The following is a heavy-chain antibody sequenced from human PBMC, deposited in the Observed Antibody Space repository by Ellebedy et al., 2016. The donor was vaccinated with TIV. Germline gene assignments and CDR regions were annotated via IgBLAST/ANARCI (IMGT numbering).Heavy chain of an antibody. CDR3: AGTEYIGFWGY. Sequence: SETLSLTCAVYGGSFSGYYWNWIRQPPGKGLEWIGYVSSSGNTNYNPSLKSRVTISIDTSKNQFSLKLSFVTAADTAVYYCAGTEYIGFWGYWGQGTLVTVSS. CDR2: VSSSGNT. J-gene: IGHJ4*02. V-gene: IGHV4-59*12. CDR1: GGSFSGYY. D-gene: IGHD3-16*01.